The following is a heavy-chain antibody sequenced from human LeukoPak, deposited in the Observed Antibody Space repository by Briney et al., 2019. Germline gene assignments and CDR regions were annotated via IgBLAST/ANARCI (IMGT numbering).Heavy chain of an antibody. V-gene: IGHV3-30-3*01. CDR1: GFTFSTYA. Sequence: PGGSLRLSCAASGFTFSTYAMHWVRQAPGKGLEWVAVISYDGSNKYCADSVKGRFTISRDNSQNTLYLQMISLRGEDTAVYFCARERYAGYYFDYWGQGTLVTVSS. D-gene: IGHD5-12*01. CDR3: ARERYAGYYFDY. J-gene: IGHJ4*02. CDR2: ISYDGSNK.